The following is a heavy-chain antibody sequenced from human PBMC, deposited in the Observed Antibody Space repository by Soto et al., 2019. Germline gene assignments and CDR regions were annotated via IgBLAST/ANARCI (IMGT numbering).Heavy chain of an antibody. CDR1: GGSFSGYY. Sequence: QVQLQQWGAGLLKPSETLSLTCAVYGGSFSGYYWSWIRQPPGKGLEWIGEINHSGSTNYNPSLKSRVTISVDTSKNQFSLKLSSVTAADTAVYYCARDLNYYGSGSHDAFDIWGQGTMVTVSS. CDR3: ARDLNYYGSGSHDAFDI. CDR2: INHSGST. V-gene: IGHV4-34*01. J-gene: IGHJ3*02. D-gene: IGHD3-10*01.